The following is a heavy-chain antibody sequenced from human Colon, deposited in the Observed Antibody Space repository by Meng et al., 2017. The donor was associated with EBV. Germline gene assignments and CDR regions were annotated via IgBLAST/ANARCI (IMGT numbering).Heavy chain of an antibody. D-gene: IGHD2-21*01. V-gene: IGHV3-9*01. J-gene: IGHJ4*02. Sequence: GLVHPGRSLRSCCAACGLTVIYYEMSWVRQAPGKGLGWVSGIRWNIGSIDYADSVKGRFTISRDNAKISLYLQMTSLRAEDTALYYCAKLIVGSTSTFDYWGQGTLVTVSS. CDR1: GLTVIYYE. CDR3: AKLIVGSTSTFDY. CDR2: IRWNIGSI.